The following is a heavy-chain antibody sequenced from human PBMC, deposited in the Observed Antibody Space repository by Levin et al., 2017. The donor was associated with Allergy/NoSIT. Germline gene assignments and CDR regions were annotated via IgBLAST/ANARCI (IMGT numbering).Heavy chain of an antibody. CDR3: VKDGFYDYPRYFDL. J-gene: IGHJ2*01. CDR2: ISDGGEST. V-gene: IGHV3-23*01. Sequence: PGGSLRLSCAASGFTFSSYAMSWVRQAPGKGLEWVSAISDGGESTYYADSVKGRFTISRDNSKNTLYVQMSSLRAEDTAVYYCVKDGFYDYPRYFDLWGRGTLVTVSS. D-gene: IGHD5-12*01. CDR1: GFTFSSYA.